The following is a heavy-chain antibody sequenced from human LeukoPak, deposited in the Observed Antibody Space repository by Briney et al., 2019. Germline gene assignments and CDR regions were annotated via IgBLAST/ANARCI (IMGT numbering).Heavy chain of an antibody. CDR3: ARDSGQQLVRDYFDY. J-gene: IGHJ4*02. Sequence: PGGSPRLSCAASGFTFSDYYMSWIRQAPGKGLEWVSYISSSGSTIYYADSVKGRFTISRDNAKNSLYLQMNSLRAEDTAVYYCARDSGQQLVRDYFDYWGQGTLVTVSS. CDR2: ISSSGSTI. CDR1: GFTFSDYY. D-gene: IGHD6-13*01. V-gene: IGHV3-11*01.